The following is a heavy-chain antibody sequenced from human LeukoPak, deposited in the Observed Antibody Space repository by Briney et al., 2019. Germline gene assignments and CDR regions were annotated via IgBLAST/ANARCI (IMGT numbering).Heavy chain of an antibody. D-gene: IGHD6-13*01. CDR3: ARGSRGSSRSAFFYYYYMDV. J-gene: IGHJ6*03. Sequence: GASVKVSCKASGYTFTSYEINWVRQATGQGLEWMGWMNPNSGNTGYAQKFQGRVTITRNTSISTAYMELSSLRSEDTAVYYCARGSRGSSRSAFFYYYYMDVWGKGTTVTVSS. CDR1: GYTFTSYE. V-gene: IGHV1-8*01. CDR2: MNPNSGNT.